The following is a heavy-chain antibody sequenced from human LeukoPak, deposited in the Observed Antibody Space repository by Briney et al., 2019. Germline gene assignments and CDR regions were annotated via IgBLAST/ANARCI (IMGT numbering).Heavy chain of an antibody. CDR1: GYTFTDY. CDR3: ARGSLGAGFAIDY. V-gene: IGHV1-2*02. D-gene: IGHD3-10*01. CDR2: INPNSGGT. J-gene: IGHJ4*02. Sequence: ASVKVSCKAAGYTFTDYMHWVRQAPGQGLEWMGWINPNSGGTNSAQKFQGRVTMTSDTSISTAYMELSRLRSEDTAVYYCARGSLGAGFAIDYWGQGTLVTVSS.